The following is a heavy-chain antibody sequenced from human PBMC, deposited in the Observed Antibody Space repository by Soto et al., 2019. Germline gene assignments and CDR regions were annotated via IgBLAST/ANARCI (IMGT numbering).Heavy chain of an antibody. CDR3: STRAYDTNGYYRFDP. Sequence: TLSLTCAVYGGSFSGHSWTWIRQSPGKGLEWIGDINHSGRVNYSPSLKSRVTISLDTSKNQFSLTLSAVTAADTAMYYCSTRAYDTNGYYRFDPWGQGTLVTVSS. J-gene: IGHJ5*01. D-gene: IGHD3-22*01. CDR2: INHSGRV. CDR1: GGSFSGHS. V-gene: IGHV4-34*01.